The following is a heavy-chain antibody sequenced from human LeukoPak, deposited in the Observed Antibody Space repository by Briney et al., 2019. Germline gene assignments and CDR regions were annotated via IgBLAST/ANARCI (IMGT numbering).Heavy chain of an antibody. CDR1: GGSISSSNW. D-gene: IGHD3-22*01. V-gene: IGHV4-4*02. CDR2: IYHSGST. CDR3: ARDRYFYDSSGYYYYFDY. Sequence: PSETLSLTCAVSGGSISSSNWWSWVRQPPGKGLEWIGEIYHSGSTNYNPSLKSRVTISVDKSKNQFSLKLSSVTAADTAVYYCARDRYFYDSSGYYYYFDYWGQGTLVTVSS. J-gene: IGHJ4*02.